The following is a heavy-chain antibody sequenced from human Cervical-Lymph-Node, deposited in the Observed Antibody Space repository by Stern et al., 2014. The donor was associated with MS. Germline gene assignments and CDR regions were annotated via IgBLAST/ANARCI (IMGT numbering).Heavy chain of an antibody. J-gene: IGHJ4*02. CDR3: ARGHVDIVAILNY. Sequence: MQLVASGGGVVQPGRSLRLSCAASGFTFSSYAMHWVRQAPRKGLELVAVKSYDGSNKYYADSVKGRFTISRDNSKNKLYLQMNSLRAEDTAVYYCARGHVDIVAILNYWGQGTLVTVSS. CDR1: GFTFSSYA. D-gene: IGHD5-12*01. V-gene: IGHV3-30*01. CDR2: KSYDGSNK.